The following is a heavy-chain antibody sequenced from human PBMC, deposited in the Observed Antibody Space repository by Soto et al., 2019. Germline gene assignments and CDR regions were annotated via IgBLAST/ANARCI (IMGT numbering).Heavy chain of an antibody. Sequence: QVQLQESGPGLVKPSETLSLTCTVSGGSISSYYWSWIRQPPGKGLEWIGYIYYSGSTNYNPSLESRVTISVDTSKNQFSLKLSSVTAADTAVYYCARQNRDGSGSYDYWGQGTLVTVSS. CDR2: IYYSGST. V-gene: IGHV4-59*08. CDR3: ARQNRDGSGSYDY. CDR1: GGSISSYY. J-gene: IGHJ4*02. D-gene: IGHD3-10*01.